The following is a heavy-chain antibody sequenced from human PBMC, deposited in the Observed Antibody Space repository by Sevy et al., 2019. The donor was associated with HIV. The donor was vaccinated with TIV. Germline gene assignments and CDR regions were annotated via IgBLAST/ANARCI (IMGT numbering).Heavy chain of an antibody. Sequence: ASVKVSCKASGDTFTSYGISWVRQAPGQGLEWMGWVTVYNGNPNYALKFQDRLILTTDTSTSTAYMELRSLRSDDTAVYYCARGSTSIVRGRTVYYGLDVWGQGTTVTVSS. CDR3: ARGSTSIVRGRTVYYGLDV. V-gene: IGHV1-18*01. J-gene: IGHJ6*02. D-gene: IGHD1-26*01. CDR2: VTVYNGNP. CDR1: GDTFTSYG.